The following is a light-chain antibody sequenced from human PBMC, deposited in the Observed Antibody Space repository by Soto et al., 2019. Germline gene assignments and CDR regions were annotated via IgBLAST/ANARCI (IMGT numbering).Light chain of an antibody. CDR3: QQYNGYSPT. Sequence: DIQMTQSPSTLSASVGDRVTITCRASQSISSWLAWYQQKPGKTPKLLIYDASSLESGVPSRFSGSGSGIEFTLTITSLQPDDFATYYCQQYNGYSPTFGQGTKVDIK. V-gene: IGKV1-5*01. CDR1: QSISSW. J-gene: IGKJ1*01. CDR2: DAS.